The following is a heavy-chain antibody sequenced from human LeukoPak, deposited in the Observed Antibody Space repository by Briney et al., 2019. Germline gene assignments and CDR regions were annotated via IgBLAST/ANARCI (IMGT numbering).Heavy chain of an antibody. J-gene: IGHJ4*02. CDR1: GFTFSSYG. D-gene: IGHD3-9*01. CDR3: AKEGPLMDHDILTGSSVFDY. CDR2: ISYDGSNK. V-gene: IGHV3-30*18. Sequence: GGSLRLSCAASGFTFSSYGMHWVRQAPGKGLEWVAVISYDGSNKYYADSVKGRFTISRGNSKNTLYLQMNSLRAEDTAVYYCAKEGPLMDHDILTGSSVFDYWGQGTLVTVSS.